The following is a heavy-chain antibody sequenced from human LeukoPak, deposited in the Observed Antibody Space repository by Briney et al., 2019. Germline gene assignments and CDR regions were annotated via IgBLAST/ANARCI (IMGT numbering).Heavy chain of an antibody. Sequence: GGSLRLSCAASGFTFSDYYMSWIRQAPGKGLEWVSYISSSGSTIYYADSVKGRFTISRDNAKNSLYLQMNSLRAEDTAVYYCARRDTMVRGVIDYYYGMDVWGQGTTVTVSS. CDR2: ISSSGSTI. CDR1: GFTFSDYY. D-gene: IGHD3-10*01. J-gene: IGHJ6*02. V-gene: IGHV3-11*01. CDR3: ARRDTMVRGVIDYYYGMDV.